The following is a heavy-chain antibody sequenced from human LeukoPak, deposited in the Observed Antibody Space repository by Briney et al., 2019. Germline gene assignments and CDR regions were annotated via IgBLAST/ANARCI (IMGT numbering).Heavy chain of an antibody. D-gene: IGHD3-10*01. Sequence: GGSLRLSCAASGFTVSSNYMSWVRQAPGKGLEWVSVIYLGGSTYYADSVKGRFTISRDNSKNTLYLQMISLRAEDTAVYYCAKESMVPYFDYWGQGTLVTVSS. J-gene: IGHJ4*02. CDR3: AKESMVPYFDY. V-gene: IGHV3-53*01. CDR2: IYLGGST. CDR1: GFTVSSNY.